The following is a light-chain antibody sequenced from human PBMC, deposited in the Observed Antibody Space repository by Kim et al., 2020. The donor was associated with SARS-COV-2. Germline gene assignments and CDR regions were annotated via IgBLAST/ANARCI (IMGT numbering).Light chain of an antibody. CDR3: CSYAGSSTLEV. CDR1: SSDVGSYNL. Sequence: QSALTQPASVSGSPGQSITISCTGTSSDVGSYNLVSWYQQHPGKAPKLMIYEVSKRPSGVSNRFSGSKSGNTASLTISGLQAEDEADYYCCSYAGSSTLEVFGGGTQLTVL. CDR2: EVS. V-gene: IGLV2-23*02. J-gene: IGLJ3*02.